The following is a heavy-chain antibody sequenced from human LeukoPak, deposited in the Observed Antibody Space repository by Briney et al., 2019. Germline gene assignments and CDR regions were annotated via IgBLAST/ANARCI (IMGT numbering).Heavy chain of an antibody. CDR1: GGTFSSYA. D-gene: IGHD2-21*02. CDR2: INPSGGST. CDR3: ARTLRIRLRYYYYMDV. V-gene: IGHV1-46*01. Sequence: ASVKVSCKASGGTFSSYAISWVRQAPGQGLEWMGIINPSGGSTSYAQKFQGRVTMTRDMSTSTVYMELSSLRSEDTAVYYCARTLRIRLRYYYYMDVWGKGTTVTVSS. J-gene: IGHJ6*03.